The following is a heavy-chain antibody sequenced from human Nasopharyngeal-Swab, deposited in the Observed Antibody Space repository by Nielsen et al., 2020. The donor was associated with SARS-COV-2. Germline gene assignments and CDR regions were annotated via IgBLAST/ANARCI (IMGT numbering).Heavy chain of an antibody. CDR1: GGSISSGGYY. V-gene: IGHV4-31*03. D-gene: IGHD3-22*01. CDR2: IYYSGST. CDR3: ARAKQPGITMIVVVTHWYFDL. Sequence: SETLSLTCTVSGGSISSGGYYWSWIRQHPGKGLEWIGYIYYSGSTYYNPSLKSRVTISVDTSKNQFSLKLSSVTAADTAVYYCARAKQPGITMIVVVTHWYFDLWGRGTLVTASS. J-gene: IGHJ2*01.